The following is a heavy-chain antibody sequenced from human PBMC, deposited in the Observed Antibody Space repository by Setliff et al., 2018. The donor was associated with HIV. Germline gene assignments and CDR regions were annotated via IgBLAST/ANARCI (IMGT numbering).Heavy chain of an antibody. CDR2: LEAEQKVTR. CDR1: DSHSVTGL. D-gene: IGHD3-3*01. Sequence: GSRDSPVKALDSHSVTGLCTGSARLPAKGWSGLDVLEAEQKVTRRGESVRGRFTISRDDSKNTVLLQMDGLKIEDTALYYCTRSYYGLDYYWGQGTLVTVSS. CDR3: TRSYYGLDYY. J-gene: IGHJ4*02. V-gene: IGHV3-73*01.